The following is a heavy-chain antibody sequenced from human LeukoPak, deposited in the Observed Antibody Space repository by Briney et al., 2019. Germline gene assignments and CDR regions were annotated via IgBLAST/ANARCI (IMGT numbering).Heavy chain of an antibody. CDR2: ISSSSSYI. J-gene: IGHJ5*02. CDR3: ARVSGTSGPPTGFDP. D-gene: IGHD2-2*01. CDR1: GFTFSSYS. Sequence: GGSLRLSCAASGFTFSSYSMKWVRQAPGKGLEWVSSISSSSSYIYYADSVKGRFTISRDNAKNSLYLQMNSLRAEDTAVYYCARVSGTSGPPTGFDPWGQGTLVTVSS. V-gene: IGHV3-21*01.